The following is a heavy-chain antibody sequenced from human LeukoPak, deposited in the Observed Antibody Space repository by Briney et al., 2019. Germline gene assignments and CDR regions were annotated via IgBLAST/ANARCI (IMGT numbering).Heavy chain of an antibody. V-gene: IGHV1-46*01. J-gene: IGHJ4*02. Sequence: ASVKVSCKASGYTFTGYYMHWVRQAPGQGLEWMGIINPSGGSTSYAQKFQGRVTMTRDTSTSTVYMELSSLRSEDTAVYYCARQSRSRQYFDYWGQGTLVTVSS. CDR1: GYTFTGYY. CDR2: INPSGGST. CDR3: ARQSRSRQYFDY.